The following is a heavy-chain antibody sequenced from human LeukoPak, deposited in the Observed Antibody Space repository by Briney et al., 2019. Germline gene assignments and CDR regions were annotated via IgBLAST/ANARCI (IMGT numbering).Heavy chain of an antibody. CDR3: ARSGRVYDAFDI. J-gene: IGHJ3*02. CDR2: IYHSGST. Sequence: SQTLSLTCAVSGGSISSGGYSWSWIRQPPGQGLEWIGYIYHSGSTYYNPSLKSRVTISVDRSRNQFSLKLSSVTAADTAVYYCARSGRVYDAFDIWGQGTMVTVSS. D-gene: IGHD1-14*01. V-gene: IGHV4-30-2*01. CDR1: GGSISSGGYS.